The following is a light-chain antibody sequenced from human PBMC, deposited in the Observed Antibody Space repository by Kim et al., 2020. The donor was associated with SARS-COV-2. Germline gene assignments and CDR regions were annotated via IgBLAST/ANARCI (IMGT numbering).Light chain of an antibody. CDR2: DVS. Sequence: GQSITISCTGTSSDVGGYNYVSWYQQHPAKAPKLMIYDVSNRPSGVSNRFSGSKSGNTASLTISGLQAEDEADYYCSSYTSSSPGVFGGGTQLTVL. J-gene: IGLJ2*01. CDR1: SSDVGGYNY. CDR3: SSYTSSSPGV. V-gene: IGLV2-14*03.